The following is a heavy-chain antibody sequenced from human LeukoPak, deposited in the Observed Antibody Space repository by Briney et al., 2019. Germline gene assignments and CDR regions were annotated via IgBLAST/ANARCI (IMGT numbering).Heavy chain of an antibody. CDR2: IKSKTDGGTT. D-gene: IGHD5-18*01. CDR1: GFTFSNAW. V-gene: IGHV3-15*01. J-gene: IGHJ4*02. Sequence: GGSLRLSCAASGFTFSNAWMSWVRQAPGKGLEWVGRIKSKTDGGTTDYAAPVKGRFTISRDDSKNTLYLQMNSLKTEDTAVYYCTTVSLIQLWPSVDHWGQGTLVTVSS. CDR3: TTVSLIQLWPSVDH.